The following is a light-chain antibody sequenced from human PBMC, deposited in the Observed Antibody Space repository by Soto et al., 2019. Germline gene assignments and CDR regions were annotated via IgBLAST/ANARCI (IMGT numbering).Light chain of an antibody. CDR2: AAS. CDR1: QGIRSA. V-gene: IGKV1-6*01. Sequence: AIQLTQSPSPLSASVGDRVTITCRASQGIRSALGWYQQKPGKVPKLLIYAASTLQSGVPSRFSGSGSGTDFTLTISSLQPEDFATYYCLLDFSYFWAFGQGTKVEVK. J-gene: IGKJ1*01. CDR3: LLDFSYFWA.